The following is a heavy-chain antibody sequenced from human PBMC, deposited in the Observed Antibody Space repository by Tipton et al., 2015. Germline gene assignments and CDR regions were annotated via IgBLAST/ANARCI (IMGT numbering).Heavy chain of an antibody. D-gene: IGHD4-23*01. CDR2: IYYSGST. J-gene: IGHJ3*02. V-gene: IGHV4-39*01. Sequence: TLSLTCTVSGGSISSSRYYWGWIRQSPGKGLEWIGSIYYSGSTYYNPSLKSRVTISIDTSKNQFSLKLSSVTAADTAVYYCARVFGGFHICGQGTMVSVSS. CDR3: ARVFGGFHI. CDR1: GGSISSSRYY.